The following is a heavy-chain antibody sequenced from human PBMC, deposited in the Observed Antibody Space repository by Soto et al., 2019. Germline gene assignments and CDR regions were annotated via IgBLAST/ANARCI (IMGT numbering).Heavy chain of an antibody. D-gene: IGHD2-2*01. CDR1: GGSISSSTYY. Sequence: ETLSLTCTVSGGSISSSTYYWGWIRQPPGKGLEWIGSIYYSGSTYYSPSLKSRVTISVDTSKNQFSLNLSSVTAADTAVYYCARSSTIRPNFDYWGQGTLVTVSS. V-gene: IGHV4-39*01. CDR3: ARSSTIRPNFDY. CDR2: IYYSGST. J-gene: IGHJ4*02.